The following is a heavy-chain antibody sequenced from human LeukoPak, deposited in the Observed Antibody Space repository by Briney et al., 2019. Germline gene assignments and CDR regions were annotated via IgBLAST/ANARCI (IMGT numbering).Heavy chain of an antibody. V-gene: IGHV3-74*01. CDR2: IDKEGSAA. J-gene: IGHJ4*02. CDR3: ARGGYSGSYYRFD. D-gene: IGHD1-26*01. CDR1: GFIFTNYW. Sequence: GGSLRLSCVSSGFIFTNYWMHWVRQVPGKGPVWVGRIDKEGSAAFYAESVKGRFTISRDNVKSTVYLKMNSLTAEDTAVYHCARGGYSGSYYRFDWGQGTLVTVSS.